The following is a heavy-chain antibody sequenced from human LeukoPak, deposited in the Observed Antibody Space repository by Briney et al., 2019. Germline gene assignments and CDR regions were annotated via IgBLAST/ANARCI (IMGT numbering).Heavy chain of an antibody. CDR2: ISSSGSTI. Sequence: AGGSLRLSCAASGFIFSSYEMNWVRQAPGKGLEWVSYISSSGSTIYYADSVKGRFTISRDNAKNSLYLQMNSLSAEDTAVYYCASIAVPAERRIAVAGSGYFYYMDVWGKGTTVTISS. V-gene: IGHV3-48*03. J-gene: IGHJ6*03. D-gene: IGHD6-19*01. CDR3: ASIAVPAERRIAVAGSGYFYYMDV. CDR1: GFIFSSYE.